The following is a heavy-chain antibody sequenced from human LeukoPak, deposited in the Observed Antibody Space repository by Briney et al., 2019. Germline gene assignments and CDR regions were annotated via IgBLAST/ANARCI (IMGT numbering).Heavy chain of an antibody. CDR2: ISGSGGST. CDR3: AKDGQRWLQSNPFFFDY. D-gene: IGHD5-24*01. Sequence: GGSLRLSCAASGFTFSSYAMSWVRQAPGKGLEWVSAISGSGGSTYYADSVKGRFTISRGNSKNTLYLQMNSLRAEDTAVYYCAKDGQRWLQSNPFFFDYWGQGTLVTVSS. J-gene: IGHJ4*02. CDR1: GFTFSSYA. V-gene: IGHV3-23*01.